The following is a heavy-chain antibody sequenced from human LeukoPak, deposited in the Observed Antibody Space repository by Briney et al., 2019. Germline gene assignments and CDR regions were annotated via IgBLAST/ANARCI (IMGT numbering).Heavy chain of an antibody. J-gene: IGHJ4*02. CDR2: INLKSGGT. CDR1: RYTFTGYY. D-gene: IGHD3-9*01. CDR3: ARSPHILTGENFDY. Sequence: GASVKVSCKASRYTFTGYYMHWVRQAPGQGPEWMGWINLKSGGTNYAGKFQGRVTMTRDTTTSTAYMDLSRLRSVDTAVYYCARSPHILTGENFDYWGQGTLVTVSS. V-gene: IGHV1-2*02.